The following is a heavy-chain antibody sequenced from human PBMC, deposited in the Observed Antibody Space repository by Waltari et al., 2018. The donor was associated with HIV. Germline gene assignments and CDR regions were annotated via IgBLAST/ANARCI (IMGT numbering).Heavy chain of an antibody. CDR1: GGSISSRSYY. CDR2: VYYSGGT. V-gene: IGHV4-39*02. D-gene: IGHD3-22*01. Sequence: QLQLQESGPGLVKPSETLSLTCTAPGGSISSRSYYWGWIRQPPGKGLEWIGSVYYSGGTYYNPSLWSRVTISIDTSKNHFSLRLSSVTAADTAVYFCVRDNTSGYLFDYWGQGTLVTVSS. J-gene: IGHJ4*02. CDR3: VRDNTSGYLFDY.